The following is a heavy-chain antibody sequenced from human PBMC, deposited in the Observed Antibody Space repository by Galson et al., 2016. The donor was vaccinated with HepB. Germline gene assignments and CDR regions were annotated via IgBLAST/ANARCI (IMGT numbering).Heavy chain of an antibody. V-gene: IGHV3-23*01. Sequence: SLRLSCAASGFTFSSYAMSWVRQAPGKGLEWVSAISNTGGTTYYPDSVKGRFIISRDNSKNTLYLQMNSLRAEDTAVYYCAKVPPRTGYMDVWGKGTTVTVSS. D-gene: IGHD1-14*01. CDR3: AKVPPRTGYMDV. J-gene: IGHJ6*03. CDR1: GFTFSSYA. CDR2: ISNTGGTT.